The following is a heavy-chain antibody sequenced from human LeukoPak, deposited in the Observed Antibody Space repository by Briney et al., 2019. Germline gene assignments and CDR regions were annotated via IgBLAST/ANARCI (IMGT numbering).Heavy chain of an antibody. Sequence: GGSLRLSCVASGFTFSIYTMSWVRQAPGKGLEWVSSITSSSSSMYSADSVKGRFTISRDNSKNTLYLQMNSLRVEDTAVYYCARGVVVTLGTYYFDYWGQGTLVTVSS. D-gene: IGHD2-21*02. CDR3: ARGVVVTLGTYYFDY. CDR2: ITSSSSSM. V-gene: IGHV3-21*04. CDR1: GFTFSIYT. J-gene: IGHJ4*02.